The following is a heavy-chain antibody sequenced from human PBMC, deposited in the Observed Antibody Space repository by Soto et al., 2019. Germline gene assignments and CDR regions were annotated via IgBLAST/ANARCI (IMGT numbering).Heavy chain of an antibody. V-gene: IGHV1-8*01. CDR1: GYTFTSYD. CDR3: ARAIAMVRGVKGYYYGLDV. CDR2: MNPNSGNT. J-gene: IGHJ6*02. D-gene: IGHD3-10*01. Sequence: DSVKVSCKASGYTFTSYDINWVRQATGQGLEWMGWMNPNSGNTGYAQKFQGRVTMTRNTSISTAYMELSSLRSEDSAVYYCARAIAMVRGVKGYYYGLDVWGQGTTVTVSS.